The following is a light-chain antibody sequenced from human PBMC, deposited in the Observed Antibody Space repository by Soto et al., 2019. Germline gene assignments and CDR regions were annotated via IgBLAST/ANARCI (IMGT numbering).Light chain of an antibody. Sequence: QSALTQPRSVSGSPGQSVTISCTGTSSDVGGYNYVSWYQQHPGKAPNLMIYDVSKRPSGVPDRFSGSKSGNTASLTISGLQAEDEAHYYCCSSAGSYTSVFGGGTKLTVL. V-gene: IGLV2-11*01. J-gene: IGLJ3*02. CDR2: DVS. CDR1: SSDVGGYNY. CDR3: CSSAGSYTSV.